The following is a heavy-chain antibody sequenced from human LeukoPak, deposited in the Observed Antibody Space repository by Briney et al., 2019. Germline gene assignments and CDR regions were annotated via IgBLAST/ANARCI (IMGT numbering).Heavy chain of an antibody. CDR2: IYYSGST. CDR3: ARPGRYYSSDVGAFDI. Sequence: PSETLSLTCTVSGGSISSSSYSWGWIPQPPGKGLEWIVSIYYSGSTYYNPSLRSRVTIFVDTSKNQLSLRMSSVTAADTAVYYCARPGRYYSSDVGAFDIWGQGTMVTVSS. J-gene: IGHJ3*02. D-gene: IGHD6-25*01. V-gene: IGHV4-39*01. CDR1: GGSISSSSYS.